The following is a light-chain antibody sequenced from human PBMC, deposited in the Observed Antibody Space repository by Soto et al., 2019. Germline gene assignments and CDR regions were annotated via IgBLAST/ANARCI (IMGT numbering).Light chain of an antibody. CDR1: QSVSSY. Sequence: EIVLTQSPDTLSLSPGERATLSCRASQSVSSYLAWYQQKPGQAPRLLIYEASNRATGIPARFSGSGSGTDFTLTISSRDPEDVAVYYCQQRTNLLTLGGGTKVEIK. J-gene: IGKJ4*01. CDR3: QQRTNLLT. V-gene: IGKV3-11*01. CDR2: EAS.